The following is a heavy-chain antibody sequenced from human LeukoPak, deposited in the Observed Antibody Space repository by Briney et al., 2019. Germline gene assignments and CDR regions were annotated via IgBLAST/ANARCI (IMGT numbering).Heavy chain of an antibody. D-gene: IGHD2-8*01. J-gene: IGHJ5*02. V-gene: IGHV4-61*02. Sequence: SETLSLTCTVSGGSISSGSYYWSWIRQPAGKGLEWIGRIYTSGSTNYNPSLKSRVTISVDTSKNQFSLKLSSVTAAGTAVYYCARDICTNGVCYANWFDPWGQGTLVTVSS. CDR1: GGSISSGSYY. CDR3: ARDICTNGVCYANWFDP. CDR2: IYTSGST.